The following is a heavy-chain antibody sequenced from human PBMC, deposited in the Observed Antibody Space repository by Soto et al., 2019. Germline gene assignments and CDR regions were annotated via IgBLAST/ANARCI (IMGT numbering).Heavy chain of an antibody. V-gene: IGHV4-59*01. D-gene: IGHD4-17*01. Sequence: ASETLSLTCTVSGGSISSYYWSWIRQPPGKGLEWIGYIYYSGSTNYNPSLKSRVTISVDTSKNQFSLKLSSVTAADTAVYYCARSRDYGGNRNWFDPWGQGTLVTVSS. CDR2: IYYSGST. CDR3: ARSRDYGGNRNWFDP. J-gene: IGHJ5*02. CDR1: GGSISSYY.